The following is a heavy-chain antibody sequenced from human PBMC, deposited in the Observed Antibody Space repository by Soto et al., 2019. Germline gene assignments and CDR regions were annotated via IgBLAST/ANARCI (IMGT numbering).Heavy chain of an antibody. CDR2: IWYDGSNK. Sequence: GGSLRLSCAASGFTFSSYGMHWVRQAPGKGLEWVAVIWYDGSNKYYADSVKGRFTISRDNSKNTLYLQMNSLRAEDTAVYYCAKVDTAMVMSGVGVDYWGQGTLVTVSS. D-gene: IGHD5-18*01. V-gene: IGHV3-33*06. CDR3: AKVDTAMVMSGVGVDY. CDR1: GFTFSSYG. J-gene: IGHJ4*02.